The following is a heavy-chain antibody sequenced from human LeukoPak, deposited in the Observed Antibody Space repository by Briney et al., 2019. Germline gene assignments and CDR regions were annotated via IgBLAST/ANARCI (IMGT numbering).Heavy chain of an antibody. CDR3: ARDHYSGGWHGLDY. Sequence: ASETLSLTCTVSGVSISNYYWSWIRQPPGKGLEWIAYLYYSGSTNYNPSLKGRVTVSVDTSKNQFSLKLSSVTAADTAVYYCARDHYSGGWHGLDYWGQGTLVTVSS. D-gene: IGHD6-19*01. CDR2: LYYSGST. CDR1: GVSISNYY. J-gene: IGHJ4*02. V-gene: IGHV4-59*01.